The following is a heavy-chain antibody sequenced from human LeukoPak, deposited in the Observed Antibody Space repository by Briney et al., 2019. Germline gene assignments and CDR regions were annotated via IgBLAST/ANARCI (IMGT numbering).Heavy chain of an antibody. V-gene: IGHV4-39*01. CDR1: GGSISGSSYY. D-gene: IGHD3-10*01. Sequence: SETLSLTCTVSGGSISGSSYYWGWIRQPPGKGLEWIGSIYYSGSTYYNPSLKSRVTISVDTSKNQFSLKLSSVTAADTAVYYCARYYYGSFYFDYRGQGTLVTVSS. J-gene: IGHJ4*02. CDR3: ARYYYGSFYFDY. CDR2: IYYSGST.